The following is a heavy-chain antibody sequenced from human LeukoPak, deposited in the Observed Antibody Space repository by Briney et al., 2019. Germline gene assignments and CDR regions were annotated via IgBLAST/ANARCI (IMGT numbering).Heavy chain of an antibody. V-gene: IGHV4-34*01. CDR3: ARTFPSYDSSGYYLDY. CDR1: GFTFSSYA. CDR2: INHSGST. D-gene: IGHD3-22*01. Sequence: PGGSLRLSCAASGFTFSSYAMSWIRQPPGKGLEWIGEINHSGSTNYNPSLKSRVTISVDTSKNQFSLKLSSVTAADTAVYYCARTFPSYDSSGYYLDYWGQGTLVTVSS. J-gene: IGHJ4*02.